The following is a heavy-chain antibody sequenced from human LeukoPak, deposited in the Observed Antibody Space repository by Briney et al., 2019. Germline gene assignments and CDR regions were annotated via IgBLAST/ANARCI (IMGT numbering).Heavy chain of an antibody. CDR1: GFTVSSNY. V-gene: IGHV3-53*01. J-gene: IGHJ6*02. CDR3: AWLRDYYYGMDV. CDR2: IYSGGST. D-gene: IGHD5-18*01. Sequence: RGSLRLSCAASGFTVSSNYMSWVRQAPGKGLEWVSVIYSGGSTYYADSVKGRFTISRDNSKNTLYLQMNSLRAEDTAVYYCAWLRDYYYGMDVWGQGTTVTVSS.